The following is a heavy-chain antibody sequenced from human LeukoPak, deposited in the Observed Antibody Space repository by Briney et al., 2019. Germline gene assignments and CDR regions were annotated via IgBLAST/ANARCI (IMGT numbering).Heavy chain of an antibody. CDR1: GGSLIPSY. CDR2: IVSGGNT. J-gene: IGHJ3*02. CDR3: ARVGAFYSDGYSTYHGAFDI. D-gene: IGHD5-12*01. V-gene: IGHV4-59*01. Sequence: SETLSLTCSVSGGSLIPSYWTWLRQPPGKGLEWIGYIVSGGNTNYSPYLKSRVAISVHTSKNQFSLELTSVTAADTAVYYCARVGAFYSDGYSTYHGAFDIWGQGTMVTVSS.